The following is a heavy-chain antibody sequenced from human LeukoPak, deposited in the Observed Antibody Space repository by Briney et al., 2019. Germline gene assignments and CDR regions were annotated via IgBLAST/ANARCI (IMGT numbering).Heavy chain of an antibody. V-gene: IGHV1-69*05. Sequence: ASVKVSCKASGGTFSSYAISWVRQAPGQGLEWMGRIIPIFGTANYAQKFQGRVTITTDESTSTAYMELSSLRSEDTAVYYCAREGSAGTWYFDLWGRGTLVTVSS. D-gene: IGHD6-13*01. CDR1: GGTFSSYA. J-gene: IGHJ2*01. CDR3: AREGSAGTWYFDL. CDR2: IIPIFGTA.